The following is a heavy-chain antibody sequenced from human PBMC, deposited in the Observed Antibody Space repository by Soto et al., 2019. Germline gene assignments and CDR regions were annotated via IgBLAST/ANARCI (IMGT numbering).Heavy chain of an antibody. CDR1: GFTFINHP. D-gene: IGHD3-10*01. V-gene: IGHV3-30-3*01. CDR2: ISYDGSKS. J-gene: IGHJ4*02. CDR3: ARGPLYGSEISDFPIDY. Sequence: QVQLVESGGGVVQPGRSLRLSCAGSGFTFINHPMHWVRQAPGKGLEWVAVISYDGSKSHYADSVKGRFILSRDHSKNSLSLQMNSLRAEDSAVYSCARGPLYGSEISDFPIDYWRQGTLVTVSS.